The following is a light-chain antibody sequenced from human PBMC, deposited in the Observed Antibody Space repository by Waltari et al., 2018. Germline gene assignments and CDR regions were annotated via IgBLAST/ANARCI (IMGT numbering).Light chain of an antibody. CDR3: QQYYRSRT. Sequence: QRAVYRADNKNFLAGYQQKPGQPPKLLFYGASTRKCGVPERLSASGSGTDFSLTINNLQAEDVAVYYCQQYYRSRTFGQGTKVEIK. CDR2: GAS. CDR1: QRAVYRADNKNF. J-gene: IGKJ1*01. V-gene: IGKV4-1*01.